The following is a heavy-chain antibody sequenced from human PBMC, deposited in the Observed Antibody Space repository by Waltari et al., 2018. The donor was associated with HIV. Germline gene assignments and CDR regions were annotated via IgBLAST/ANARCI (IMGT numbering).Heavy chain of an antibody. D-gene: IGHD2-2*01. Sequence: EVNLVESGGGLVQPGRSLRLSCAASGSNFDDSAMHWVRQTPVKGLEWVSGISWNSGSIGYADSVKGRFTISRDNAKNSLFLQMNSLRPEDTAFYYCAKGPTLTSPPTYFNYWGQGTLVTVSS. CDR1: GSNFDDSA. V-gene: IGHV3-9*01. CDR3: AKGPTLTSPPTYFNY. CDR2: ISWNSGSI. J-gene: IGHJ4*02.